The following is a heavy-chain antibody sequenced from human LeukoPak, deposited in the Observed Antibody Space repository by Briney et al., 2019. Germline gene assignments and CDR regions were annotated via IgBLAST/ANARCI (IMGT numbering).Heavy chain of an antibody. D-gene: IGHD4-17*01. V-gene: IGHV3-43D*03. CDR1: GFTFGDYA. CDR3: AKDRQYGDYGGGDFFDS. Sequence: GGSLRLSCAASGFTFGDYAVHWVRHAPGKGLQWISSINWVGDTTSYADSVKGRFTISRDNTKSSLYLQMHSLRSEDTALYYCAKDRQYGDYGGGDFFDSWGQGTLVTVSS. J-gene: IGHJ4*02. CDR2: INWVGDTT.